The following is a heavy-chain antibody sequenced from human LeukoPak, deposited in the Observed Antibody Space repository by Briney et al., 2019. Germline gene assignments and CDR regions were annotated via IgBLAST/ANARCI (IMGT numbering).Heavy chain of an antibody. CDR1: GGSISNYY. D-gene: IGHD1-1*01. J-gene: IGHJ5*02. CDR3: ARDWNWFDP. Sequence: SETLSLTCTVSGGSISNYYWSWIRQPAGKGLEWIGRFYTSGRTIYNPSLKSRVTISGDKSKNQFPLNLSSVTAADTAVYYCARDWNWFDPWGQGTLVTVSS. V-gene: IGHV4-4*07. CDR2: FYTSGRT.